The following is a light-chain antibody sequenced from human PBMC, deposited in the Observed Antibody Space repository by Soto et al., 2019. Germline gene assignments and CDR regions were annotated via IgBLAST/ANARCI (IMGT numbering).Light chain of an antibody. CDR2: WAS. CDR1: QSALSSSDNKNY. V-gene: IGKV4-1*01. Sequence: DIVMTQSPDSLAVSLGERATINCKSSQSALSSSDNKNYLAWYRQKPGQPPELLIYWASTREFGVPDRFSGSGSATDFTLTISSLQAEDVAVYYCQQYYTSPPALTFGGGTKVEIK. CDR3: QQYYTSPPALT. J-gene: IGKJ4*01.